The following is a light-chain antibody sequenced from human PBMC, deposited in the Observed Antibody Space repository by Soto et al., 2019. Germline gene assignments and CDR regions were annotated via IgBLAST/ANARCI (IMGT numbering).Light chain of an antibody. J-gene: IGLJ1*01. V-gene: IGLV3-21*01. CDR3: QVWDTSNDHHV. CDR2: YDS. Sequence: SYELTQSPSLSVAPGQTATITCGGNNIGSKSVNWYQHKAGQAPDLVMSYDSDRPSGIPERFSGSNSGNTATLTLSRVESGDEAEYYCQVWDTSNDHHVFGSGTKLTVL. CDR1: NIGSKS.